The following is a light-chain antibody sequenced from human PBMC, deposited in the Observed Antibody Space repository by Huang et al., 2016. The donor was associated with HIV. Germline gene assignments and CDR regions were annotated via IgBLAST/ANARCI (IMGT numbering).Light chain of an antibody. CDR2: GAS. Sequence: EIVITQSPATLFVSPGERATLSCRASQSISRNLAWYQQKPGQAPRVLNYGASTRAAGVPARFRGAGSGTEFTLTISGLQSEDLAVYYCQQYDQWPPGYTCGQGTKL. J-gene: IGKJ2*01. CDR1: QSISRN. CDR3: QQYDQWPPGYT. V-gene: IGKV3-15*01.